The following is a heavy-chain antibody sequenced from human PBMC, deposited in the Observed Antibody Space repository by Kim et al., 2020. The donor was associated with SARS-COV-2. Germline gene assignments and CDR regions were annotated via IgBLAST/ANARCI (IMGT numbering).Heavy chain of an antibody. J-gene: IGHJ4*02. V-gene: IGHV4-59*01. Sequence: NPSLKSRVTRSVDPSKNQFSLSLSSVTAADTAVYYCARAVFSSSWSLDYWGQGTLVTVSS. CDR3: ARAVFSSSWSLDY. D-gene: IGHD6-13*01.